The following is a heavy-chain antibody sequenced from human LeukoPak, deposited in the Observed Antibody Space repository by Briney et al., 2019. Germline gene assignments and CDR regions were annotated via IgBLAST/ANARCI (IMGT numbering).Heavy chain of an antibody. CDR1: GGPISSSNW. V-gene: IGHV3-53*01. CDR2: IYSGGST. CDR3: ARDEVRLDYYYMDV. Sequence: ETLSLTCAVSGGPISSSNWWSWVRQPPGKGLEWVSIIYSGGSTYYADSVKGRFTISRDNAKNSLYLQMNSLRAEDTAVYYCARDEVRLDYYYMDVWGKGTTVTISS. J-gene: IGHJ6*03. D-gene: IGHD6-19*01.